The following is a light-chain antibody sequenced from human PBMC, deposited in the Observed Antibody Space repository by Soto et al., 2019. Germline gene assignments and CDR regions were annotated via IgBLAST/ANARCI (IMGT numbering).Light chain of an antibody. CDR1: NIGRKS. J-gene: IGLJ1*01. Sequence: SYELAQPPSVSAAPGQTARIICGGNNIGRKSVQCYQQKPGQAPELVVYDDSDRPSGIPERFSGSNSGNTATLTINRAEAGDEADYYCQVWDSSSDHYVFGTGTKGTVL. CDR3: QVWDSSSDHYV. V-gene: IGLV3-21*02. CDR2: DDS.